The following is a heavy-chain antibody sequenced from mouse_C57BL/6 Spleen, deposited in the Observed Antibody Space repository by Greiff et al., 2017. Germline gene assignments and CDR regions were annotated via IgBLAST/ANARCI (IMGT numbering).Heavy chain of an antibody. Sequence: QVQLQQPGAELVKPGASVKLSCKASGYTFTSYWMHWVKQRPGQGLEWIGMIHPNSGSTNYNEKFKSKATLTVDKSSSTAYMQLSSLTSEDSAFYYCARSHYYGSSYAMDYWGQGTSVTVSS. J-gene: IGHJ4*01. CDR3: ARSHYYGSSYAMDY. CDR2: IHPNSGST. D-gene: IGHD1-1*01. V-gene: IGHV1-64*01. CDR1: GYTFTSYW.